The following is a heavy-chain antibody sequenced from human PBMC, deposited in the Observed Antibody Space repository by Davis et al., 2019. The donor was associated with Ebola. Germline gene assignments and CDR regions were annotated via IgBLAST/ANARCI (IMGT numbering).Heavy chain of an antibody. D-gene: IGHD1-20*01. CDR3: ARDNWNQNWFDP. J-gene: IGHJ5*02. CDR2: IIPIFGTA. V-gene: IGHV1-69*06. Sequence: KISCAASGFTFSSYGMHWVRQAPGQGLEWMGGIIPIFGTANYAQKFQGRVTITADKSTSTAYMELSSLRSEDTAVYYCARDNWNQNWFDPWGQGTLVTVSS. CDR1: GFTFSSYG.